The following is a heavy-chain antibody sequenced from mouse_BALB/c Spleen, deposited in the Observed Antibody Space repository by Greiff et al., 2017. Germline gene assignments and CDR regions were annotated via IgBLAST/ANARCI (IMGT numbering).Heavy chain of an antibody. D-gene: IGHD2-4*01. Sequence: VQLQQSGPGLVKPSQSLSLTCTVTGYSITSDYAWNWIRQFPGNKLEWMGYISYSGSTSYNPSLKSRISITRDTSKNQFFLQLNSVTTEDTATYYCARKDYDYAMDYWGQGTSVTVSS. J-gene: IGHJ4*01. CDR1: GYSITSDYA. V-gene: IGHV3-2*02. CDR2: ISYSGST. CDR3: ARKDYDYAMDY.